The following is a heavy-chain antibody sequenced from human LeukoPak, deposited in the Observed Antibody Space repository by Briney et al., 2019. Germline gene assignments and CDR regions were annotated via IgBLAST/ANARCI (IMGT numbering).Heavy chain of an antibody. V-gene: IGHV1-69*04. D-gene: IGHD3-22*01. CDR2: IIPIFGIA. Sequence: ASVKVSCKASGGTFSSYAISWVRQAPGQGLEWMGRIIPIFGIANYAQKFQGRVSITADKSTSTAYMELSSLRSEDTAMYYCARDYYDSSGYFVSVWFDPWGQGTLVTVSS. CDR3: ARDYYDSSGYFVSVWFDP. J-gene: IGHJ5*02. CDR1: GGTFSSYA.